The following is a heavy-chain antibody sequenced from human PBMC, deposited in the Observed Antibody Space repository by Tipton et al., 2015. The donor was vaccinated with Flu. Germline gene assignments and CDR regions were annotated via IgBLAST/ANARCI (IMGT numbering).Heavy chain of an antibody. V-gene: IGHV4-61*09. CDR1: GGSISSGSHY. D-gene: IGHD1-26*01. J-gene: IGHJ3*02. CDR2: VYTTGST. CDR3: ARTRSGNYLDDAFDI. Sequence: TLSLTCTVSGGSISSGSHYWSWIRRPAGRGLEWIGQVYTTGSTRYSPSLQSRVIMSVDTAKNQFSLKLSSVTAADTAVYYCARTRSGNYLDDAFDIWGQGTMVTVSS.